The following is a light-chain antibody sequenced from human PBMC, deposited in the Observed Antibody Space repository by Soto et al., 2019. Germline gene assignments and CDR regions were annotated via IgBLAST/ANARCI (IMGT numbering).Light chain of an antibody. V-gene: IGKV1-5*01. CDR3: QQYNSYSWT. CDR2: DAS. Sequence: DIQMTQSPSSLCASVGDRVTLTCRASQSISSYLNWYQQKPGKAAKLLIYDASSLESGVPSRFSGSGSGTEFTLTISSLQPDDFATYYCQQYNSYSWTFGQGTKVDI. J-gene: IGKJ1*01. CDR1: QSISSY.